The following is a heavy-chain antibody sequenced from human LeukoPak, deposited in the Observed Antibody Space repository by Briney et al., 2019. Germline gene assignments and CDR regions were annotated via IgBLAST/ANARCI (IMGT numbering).Heavy chain of an antibody. CDR1: GFTFSRYW. J-gene: IGHJ3*02. D-gene: IGHD1-26*01. CDR3: TRGGSPPEALGDAFDM. V-gene: IGHV3-74*01. CDR2: INNDGRST. Sequence: GGSLRLSCAASGFTFSRYWMHWVRQAPGKGLVRVSRINNDGRSTVYADSVKGRFTISRDNAKSTLYLQMNSLRAEDTAVYYCTRGGSPPEALGDAFDMWGQGTMVTVSS.